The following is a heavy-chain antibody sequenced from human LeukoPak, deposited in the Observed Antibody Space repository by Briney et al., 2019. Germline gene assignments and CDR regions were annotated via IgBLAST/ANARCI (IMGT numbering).Heavy chain of an antibody. J-gene: IGHJ5*02. CDR1: GYTLSVSY. V-gene: IGHV1-18*04. Sequence: ASVKVPCKASGYTLSVSYIHWVRQAPGQGLEWVGWISLKNGDTNHAQKFRGRVTMTTDTSTSTAYMELRSLRSDDTAVYYCARDGSGTWLDPWGQGTLVTVSS. CDR2: ISLKNGDT. D-gene: IGHD3-10*01. CDR3: ARDGSGTWLDP.